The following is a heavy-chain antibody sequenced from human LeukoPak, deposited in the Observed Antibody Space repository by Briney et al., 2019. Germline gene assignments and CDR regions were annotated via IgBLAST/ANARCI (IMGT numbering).Heavy chain of an antibody. CDR3: ARDRMSIAETRWFDP. J-gene: IGHJ5*02. Sequence: SVKVSCKASGGTFSSYAISWVRQAPGQGLEWMGGIIPIFGTANYAQKFQGRVTITADESTSTAYMELSSLRSEDTAVYYCARDRMSIAETRWFDPWGQGALVTVSS. CDR1: GGTFSSYA. D-gene: IGHD6-6*01. CDR2: IIPIFGTA. V-gene: IGHV1-69*13.